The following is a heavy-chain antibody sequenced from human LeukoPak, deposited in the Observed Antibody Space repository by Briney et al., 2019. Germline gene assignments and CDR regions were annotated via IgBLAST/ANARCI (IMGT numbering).Heavy chain of an antibody. CDR1: GFTFSSYG. CDR3: AKDRPPECSSTSCFAEYFHY. V-gene: IGHV3-30*18. D-gene: IGHD2-2*01. J-gene: IGHJ1*01. Sequence: PGGSLRLSCAASGFTFSSYGMHWVRQAPGKGLEWVAVISYDGSNKYYADSVKGRFTISRDNSKNTLYLQMNSLRAEDTAVYYCAKDRPPECSSTSCFAEYFHYWGQGTLVTVSS. CDR2: ISYDGSNK.